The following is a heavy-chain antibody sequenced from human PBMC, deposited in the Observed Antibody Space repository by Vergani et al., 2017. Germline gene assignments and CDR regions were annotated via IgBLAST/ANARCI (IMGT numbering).Heavy chain of an antibody. V-gene: IGHV3-11*01. CDR1: GFSFSDHY. Sequence: QVQLVASGGGLVKPGGSLRLSCAASGFSFSDHYMTWIRPAPGKGLEWVSYISNSGNTIEYADSVKGRFSISRDNAKSSLFLQIDSLRAEDTAVYYCARDHRDYNNYPGTFDIWGQGSMVTVSS. D-gene: IGHD5-24*01. CDR3: ARDHRDYNNYPGTFDI. J-gene: IGHJ3*02. CDR2: ISNSGNTI.